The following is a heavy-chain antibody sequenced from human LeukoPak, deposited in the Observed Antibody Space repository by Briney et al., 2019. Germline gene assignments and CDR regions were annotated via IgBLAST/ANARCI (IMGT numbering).Heavy chain of an antibody. Sequence: SSETLSLTCTVSGGSISSYYWSWIRQPPGKGLEWIGYIYYSGSTNYNPSLKSRVTISVDTSKNQFYLKLSSVTAADTAVYYCARDRRFWSVGFFDPWGQGTMVTVSS. J-gene: IGHJ5*02. CDR1: GGSISSYY. CDR3: ARDRRFWSVGFFDP. V-gene: IGHV4-59*12. D-gene: IGHD3-3*01. CDR2: IYYSGST.